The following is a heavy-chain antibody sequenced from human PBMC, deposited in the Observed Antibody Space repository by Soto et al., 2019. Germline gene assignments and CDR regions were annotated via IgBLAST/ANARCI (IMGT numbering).Heavy chain of an antibody. Sequence: KASRKGSVYTLSPYGFSRGGPAPGHGLEWMGWISAYNGNTNYAQKLQGRVTMTTDTSATTAYMELSSLRSEDTAVYYCARGSTGSAYSWFDSWGQGTLVTVSS. V-gene: IGHV1-18*01. CDR2: ISAYNGNT. CDR3: ARGSTGSAYSWFDS. CDR1: VYTLSPYG. D-gene: IGHD2-15*01. J-gene: IGHJ5*01.